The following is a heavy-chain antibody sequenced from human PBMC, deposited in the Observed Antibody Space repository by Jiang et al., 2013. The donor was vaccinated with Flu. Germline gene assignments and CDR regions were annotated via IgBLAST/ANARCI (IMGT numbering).Heavy chain of an antibody. V-gene: IGHV1-46*01. D-gene: IGHD2-21*02. J-gene: IGHJ4*02. Sequence: GGNTIYAQKFQGRVTMTRDTSTSTVYLHLSSLRSEDTAVYYCARLRSCGGDCYTFDYWGQGTLVTVSS. CDR2: GGNT. CDR3: ARLRSCGGDCYTFDY.